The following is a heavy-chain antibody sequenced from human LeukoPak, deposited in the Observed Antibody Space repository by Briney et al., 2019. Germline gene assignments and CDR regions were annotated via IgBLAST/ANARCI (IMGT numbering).Heavy chain of an antibody. J-gene: IGHJ4*02. Sequence: SETLSLTCAVPGGSISTYNWWSWVRQPPGKGLEWIGEIFYSGSINYNPSLKSRVTLSLDKSKNQFSLQLSSVTAADTAMYYCAKTHSHFPPYFDYWGQGTLVIVSS. CDR3: AKTHSHFPPYFDY. CDR2: IFYSGSI. D-gene: IGHD4-11*01. V-gene: IGHV4-4*02. CDR1: GGSISTYNW.